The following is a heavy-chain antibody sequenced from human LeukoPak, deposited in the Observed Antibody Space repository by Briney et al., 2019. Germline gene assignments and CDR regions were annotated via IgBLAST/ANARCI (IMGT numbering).Heavy chain of an antibody. Sequence: GASVKVSCKASGYTFTSYGISWVRQAPGQGLEWMGWISAYNGNTNYAQKLQGRVTMTTDTSTSTAYMELRSLRSDDTAVYYCARDPPPSPGSGYAWFDPWGQGTLVTVSS. CDR2: ISAYNGNT. CDR1: GYTFTSYG. CDR3: ARDPPPSPGSGYAWFDP. J-gene: IGHJ5*02. D-gene: IGHD3-22*01. V-gene: IGHV1-18*01.